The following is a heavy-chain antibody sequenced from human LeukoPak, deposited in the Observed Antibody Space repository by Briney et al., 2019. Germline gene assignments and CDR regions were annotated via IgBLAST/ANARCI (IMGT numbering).Heavy chain of an antibody. Sequence: GGSLRLSCAASGFTFSSYGMHWVRQAPGKGLEWVAVIWYDGSNKYYAVSVKGRFTISRDNSKNTLYLQMNSLRAEDTAVYYCAKDRAAAGYYMDVWGKGTTVTVSS. J-gene: IGHJ6*03. D-gene: IGHD6-13*01. V-gene: IGHV3-33*06. CDR2: IWYDGSNK. CDR1: GFTFSSYG. CDR3: AKDRAAAGYYMDV.